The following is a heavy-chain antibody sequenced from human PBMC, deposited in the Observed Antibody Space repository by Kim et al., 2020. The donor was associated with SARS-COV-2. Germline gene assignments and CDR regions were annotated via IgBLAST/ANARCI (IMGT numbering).Heavy chain of an antibody. J-gene: IGHJ4*02. CDR3: ARVHGSLAIFDY. V-gene: IGHV5-51*01. D-gene: IGHD2-2*03. Sequence: RYSPSFQGQVTISADKSISTAYLQWSSLKASDTAMYYCARVHGSLAIFDYWGQGTLVTVSS.